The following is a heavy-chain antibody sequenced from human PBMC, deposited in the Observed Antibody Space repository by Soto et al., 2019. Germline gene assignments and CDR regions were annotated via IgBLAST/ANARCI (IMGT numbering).Heavy chain of an antibody. Sequence: SETLSLTCTVSGGSVSSGSYYWSWIRQPPGKGLEWIGYIYYSGSTNYNPSLKSRVTISVDTSKNQFPLKLSSVTAADTAVYYCARDSGGYCSSTSCYNWFDPWGQGTLVTVSS. CDR1: GGSVSSGSYY. CDR2: IYYSGST. J-gene: IGHJ5*02. D-gene: IGHD2-2*03. CDR3: ARDSGGYCSSTSCYNWFDP. V-gene: IGHV4-61*01.